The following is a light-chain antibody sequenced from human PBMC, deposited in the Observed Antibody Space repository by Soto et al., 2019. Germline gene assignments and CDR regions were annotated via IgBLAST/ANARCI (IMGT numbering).Light chain of an antibody. CDR3: QAWDSSTVV. J-gene: IGLJ2*01. V-gene: IGLV3-1*01. CDR1: KLGDKY. Sequence: SYELTQPPSVSVSPGQTASITCSGDKLGDKYACWYQQKPGQPPVLVIYQDSKRPSGIPERFSGSNSGNTATLTISGTQAMYEADYYCQAWDSSTVVFGGGTKLTVL. CDR2: QDS.